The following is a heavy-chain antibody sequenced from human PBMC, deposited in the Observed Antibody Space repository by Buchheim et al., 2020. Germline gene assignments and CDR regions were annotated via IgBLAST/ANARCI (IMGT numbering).Heavy chain of an antibody. J-gene: IGHJ4*02. V-gene: IGHV3-74*01. D-gene: IGHD6-13*01. Sequence: EVQLVESGGGLVQPGGSLRLSCAASGFTFSTYWMHWVRQAPGKGLLWISRITSDGTTTSADSVRGRFTISRDNAKNTLYLQMNSLRAEDTAVYYCAKDLNLSQQLVRVCFDYWGQGTL. CDR1: GFTFSTYW. CDR2: ITSDGTTT. CDR3: AKDLNLSQQLVRVCFDY.